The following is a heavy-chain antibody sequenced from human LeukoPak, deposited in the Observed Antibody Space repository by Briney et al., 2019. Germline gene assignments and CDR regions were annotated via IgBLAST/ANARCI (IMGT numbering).Heavy chain of an antibody. Sequence: GGSLRLSCTVYGFTFSNHAMNWVRQSPGKGLEGISRINIRSTGTYYADSVKGRFTISRDDSNNTLYLQMNSLSVEDTAIYYCAKLLGTMWPMWGLDVWGQGTTVTVSS. CDR1: GFTFSNHA. CDR2: INIRSTGT. V-gene: IGHV3-23*01. J-gene: IGHJ6*02. D-gene: IGHD2-8*02. CDR3: AKLLGTMWPMWGLDV.